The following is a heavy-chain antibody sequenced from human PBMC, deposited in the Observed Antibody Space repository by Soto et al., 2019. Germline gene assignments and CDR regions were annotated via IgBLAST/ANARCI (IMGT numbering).Heavy chain of an antibody. CDR2: VYSTGTT. J-gene: IGHJ4*02. CDR1: GGSINSYW. Sequence: AETLSLTCSVSGGSINSYWWSWIRQPAGKGLEWIGRVYSTGTTDYNPSLNSRATMSVETSKNQFSLKLTSVTAADTAVYYCARDIGSYAYGEGYWGQGIQVTVSS. CDR3: ARDIGSYAYGEGY. D-gene: IGHD3-10*01. V-gene: IGHV4-4*07.